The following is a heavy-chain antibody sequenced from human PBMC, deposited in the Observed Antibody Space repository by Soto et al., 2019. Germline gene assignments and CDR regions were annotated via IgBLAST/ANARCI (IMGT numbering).Heavy chain of an antibody. J-gene: IGHJ5*02. Sequence: SLKVACNASGYTFSTYTITCVRHTPGQGLEWMGRIIPIIGIINYAQKFQGRVTISADKFTGTAYMELTGLRSDDTAVYYCAGDPDSHYNDSHASSYPWGQGTLVTVSS. CDR3: AGDPDSHYNDSHASSYP. D-gene: IGHD4-4*01. V-gene: IGHV1-69*04. CDR2: IIPIIGII. CDR1: GYTFSTYT.